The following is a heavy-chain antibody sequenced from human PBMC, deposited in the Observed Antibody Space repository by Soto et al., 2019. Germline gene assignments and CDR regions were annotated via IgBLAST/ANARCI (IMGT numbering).Heavy chain of an antibody. D-gene: IGHD4-17*01. J-gene: IGHJ3*02. CDR1: GFSLSTSGVG. Sequence: QITLKESGPTLVKPTQTLTLTCTFSGFSLSTSGVGVGWIRQPPGKALEWLALIYGDDDKRYSPSLKSRLTITNDTSNIQVVLTMTNMDPVDTATYYCAHSQTTVSAFDIWGQGTMVTVSS. CDR2: IYGDDDK. V-gene: IGHV2-5*02. CDR3: AHSQTTVSAFDI.